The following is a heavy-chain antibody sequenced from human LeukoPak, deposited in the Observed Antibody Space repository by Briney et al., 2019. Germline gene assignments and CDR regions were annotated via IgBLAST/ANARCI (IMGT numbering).Heavy chain of an antibody. J-gene: IGHJ3*02. CDR1: GYTFTSYY. V-gene: IGHV1-46*03. CDR3: ARDPGGDLYHDAFDI. CDR2: INPSGGST. D-gene: IGHD4-17*01. Sequence: ASVKVSCKASGYTFTSYYMRWVRQAPGQGLEWMGIINPSGGSTSYAQKFQGRVTMTRDTSTSTVYMELSSLRSEDTAVYYCARDPGGDLYHDAFDIWGQGTMVTVSS.